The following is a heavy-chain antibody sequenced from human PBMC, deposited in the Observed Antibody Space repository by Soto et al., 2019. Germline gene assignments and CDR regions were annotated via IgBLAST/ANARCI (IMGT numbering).Heavy chain of an antibody. D-gene: IGHD1-1*01. CDR1: GGFVSSGSYY. V-gene: IGHV4-34*01. Sequence: QAQLQQWGAGLLKPSETLSLTCAVYGGFVSSGSYYWSWIRQPPGKGLEWIGEMSHSGGTHFNPSLTSRVTISVDTSKNQFSLNIYSVTAADTALYYCARVERGTVTTVVDAFDIWGPGTMVTVSS. J-gene: IGHJ3*02. CDR3: ARVERGTVTTVVDAFDI. CDR2: MSHSGGT.